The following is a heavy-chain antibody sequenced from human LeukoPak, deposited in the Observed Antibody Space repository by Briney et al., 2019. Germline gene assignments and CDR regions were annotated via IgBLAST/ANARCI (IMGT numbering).Heavy chain of an antibody. CDR1: GGSFSGYY. J-gene: IGHJ6*03. Sequence: SETLSLTCAVYGGSFSGYYWSWIRQPPGKGLEWIGEINHSGSTNYNPSLKSRVTISVDTSKNQFSLKLSSVTAADTAVYYCARVAGVIAAAGTWGPYYYYYYMDVWGKGATVTVSS. V-gene: IGHV4-34*01. D-gene: IGHD6-13*01. CDR3: ARVAGVIAAAGTWGPYYYYYYMDV. CDR2: INHSGST.